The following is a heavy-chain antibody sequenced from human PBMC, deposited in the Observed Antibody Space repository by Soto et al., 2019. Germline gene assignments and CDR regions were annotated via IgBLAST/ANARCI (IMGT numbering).Heavy chain of an antibody. CDR2: LTWNSDII. CDR1: GFTFDDYA. CDR3: AKGVVPATIRGEHYFDY. D-gene: IGHD2-2*02. V-gene: IGHV3-9*01. Sequence: EVHLVESGGGLVQPGRSLRLSCAASGFTFDDYAMHWVRQAPGRGPEWVSGLTWNSDIIVYADSVKGRFTISRDNAKNSLYLQMNSLRPADTAFYYSAKGVVPATIRGEHYFDYWGRGTLVTVSS. J-gene: IGHJ4*02.